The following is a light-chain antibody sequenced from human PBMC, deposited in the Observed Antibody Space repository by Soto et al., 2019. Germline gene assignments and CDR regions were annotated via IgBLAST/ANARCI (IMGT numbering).Light chain of an antibody. V-gene: IGKV3-15*01. J-gene: IGKJ1*01. Sequence: EIVMTQSPATLYVSPGVRATLSCRASQGIKDYLAWFQQKPGQAPRLLIYGTSTRATAIPARFSGSGSGTEFTLSISSLQSEDFAVYYCQQYNTWPRTFGLGTKVETK. CDR1: QGIKDY. CDR2: GTS. CDR3: QQYNTWPRT.